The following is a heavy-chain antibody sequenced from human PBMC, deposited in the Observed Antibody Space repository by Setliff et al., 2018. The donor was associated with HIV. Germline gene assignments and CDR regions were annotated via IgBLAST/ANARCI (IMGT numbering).Heavy chain of an antibody. Sequence: SVKVSCKASGGTFSSYAISWVRQASGQGLEWMGGIIPIFGTANYAQKFQGRVTITTDESTSTAYMELSSLRSEDTAVYYCAIEKDIVVVVAGAFDYWGQGTLVTVSS. CDR2: IIPIFGTA. V-gene: IGHV1-69*05. J-gene: IGHJ4*02. CDR1: GGTFSSYA. D-gene: IGHD2-15*01. CDR3: AIEKDIVVVVAGAFDY.